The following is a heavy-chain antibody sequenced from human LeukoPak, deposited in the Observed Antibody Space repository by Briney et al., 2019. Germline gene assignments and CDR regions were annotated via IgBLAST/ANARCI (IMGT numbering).Heavy chain of an antibody. CDR3: ARGPRDRLQMEYFDF. Sequence: PGGSLRLSCAGSGFVFRNYGMHWVRQAPGKGLEWVALVWYDGSNEYHADSVKGRFTISRDNSKNTVYLQMNSLRVEDTAVYYCARGPRDRLQMEYFDFWGQGALVTVSS. CDR1: GFVFRNYG. J-gene: IGHJ4*02. V-gene: IGHV3-33*01. D-gene: IGHD1-1*01. CDR2: VWYDGSNE.